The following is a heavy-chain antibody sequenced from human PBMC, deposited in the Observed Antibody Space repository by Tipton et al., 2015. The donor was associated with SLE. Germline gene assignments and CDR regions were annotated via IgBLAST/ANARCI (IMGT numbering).Heavy chain of an antibody. Sequence: SLRLSCAASGFTFSSYAMHWVRQAPGKGLEWVAVTSYDGSNKYYADSVKGRFTISRDNSKNTLYLQLNSLRAEDTAVYYCAGELGDRDVFDIWGQGTMVTVSS. V-gene: IGHV3-30*04. CDR2: TSYDGSNK. J-gene: IGHJ3*02. CDR3: AGELGDRDVFDI. D-gene: IGHD3-16*01. CDR1: GFTFSSYA.